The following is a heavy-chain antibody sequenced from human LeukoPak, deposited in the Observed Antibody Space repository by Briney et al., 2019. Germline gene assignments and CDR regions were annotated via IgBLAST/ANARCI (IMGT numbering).Heavy chain of an antibody. CDR2: IYYSGST. CDR1: GGSISSSSYY. D-gene: IGHD1-1*01. CDR3: ARNPGTVLSGMDY. V-gene: IGHV4-39*01. Sequence: SETLSLTCTVSGGSISSSSYYWGWIRQPPGKGLEWTGTIYYSGSTYYSPSLEGRVTISVDTSKNQFSLKLNSVTAADTAVYYCARNPGTVLSGMDYWGQGTLVTVSS. J-gene: IGHJ4*02.